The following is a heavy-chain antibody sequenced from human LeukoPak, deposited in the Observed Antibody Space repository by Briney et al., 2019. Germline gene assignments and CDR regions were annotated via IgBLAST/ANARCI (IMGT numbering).Heavy chain of an antibody. J-gene: IGHJ4*02. D-gene: IGHD5-24*01. V-gene: IGHV3-64*01. CDR1: XFXXXXXX. CDR2: IXSXXXXT. Sequence: PGGSLXLSCAAXXFXXXXXXXXXVXXXXGXXXXXVXXIXSXXXXTYYXNSVKGRFTISRDNSKNTLYLQVGSLRAEXXAVXYXXRXFPSPDKRPCWGXGTLVTVSS. CDR3: XRXFPSPDKRPC.